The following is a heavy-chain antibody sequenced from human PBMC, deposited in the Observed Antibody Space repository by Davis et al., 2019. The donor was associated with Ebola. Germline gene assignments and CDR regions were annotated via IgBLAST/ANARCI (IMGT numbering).Heavy chain of an antibody. CDR2: IYWNDDK. Sequence: SGPTLVKPTQTLTLTCTFSGFSLNTSGVGVGWIRQPPGKALEWLALIYWNDDKRYSPSLKSRLTITKDTSKNQVVLTMTNMDPVDTATYYCAHRLPPDTAMVTHFDYWGQGTLVTVSS. J-gene: IGHJ4*02. V-gene: IGHV2-5*01. CDR3: AHRLPPDTAMVTHFDY. CDR1: GFSLNTSGVG. D-gene: IGHD5-18*01.